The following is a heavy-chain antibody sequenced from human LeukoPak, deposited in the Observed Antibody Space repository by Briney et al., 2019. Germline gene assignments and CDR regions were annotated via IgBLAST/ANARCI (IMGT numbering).Heavy chain of an antibody. J-gene: IGHJ4*02. CDR1: GFAFSSHW. V-gene: IGHV3-74*01. CDR3: TRVGGGISWAS. Sequence: GESLTLSCAASGFAFSSHWMHWVRQPPGKGLLWVSHINSDGSTTTYADSVKGRFTISRDNAKNTLYLQMNSLRAEDTAVYYCTRVGGGISWASWGQGTLVTVSS. D-gene: IGHD6-13*01. CDR2: INSDGSTT.